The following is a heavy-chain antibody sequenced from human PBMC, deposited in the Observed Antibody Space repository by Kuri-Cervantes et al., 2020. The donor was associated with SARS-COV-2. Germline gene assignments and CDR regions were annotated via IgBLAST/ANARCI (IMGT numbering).Heavy chain of an antibody. CDR3: ARDRRGVTTGQYYYYYYYMDV. CDR2: ISSSGSTI. J-gene: IGHJ6*03. D-gene: IGHD4-17*01. V-gene: IGHV3-11*04. Sequence: GGSLRLSCAASGFTFSDYYMSWIRQAPGKGLEWVSYISSSGSTIYYADSVKGRFTISRDNAKNSLYLQMNSLRAEDTAVYYCARDRRGVTTGQYYYYYYYMDVWGKGTTVTVSS. CDR1: GFTFSDYY.